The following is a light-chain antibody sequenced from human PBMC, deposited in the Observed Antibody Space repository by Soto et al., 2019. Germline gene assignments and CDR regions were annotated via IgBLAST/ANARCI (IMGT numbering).Light chain of an antibody. Sequence: QAVVTQEPSLTMSPGGTVTLTCASSTGAVTSGYYPNWFQQKPGQAPRALIYSTSNKRSWTPARFSGSLLGGKAALTLSGVQPEDEAEYYCLLYYGGAQLGVFGGGTKLTVL. V-gene: IGLV7-43*01. CDR3: LLYYGGAQLGV. CDR2: STS. J-gene: IGLJ3*02. CDR1: TGAVTSGYY.